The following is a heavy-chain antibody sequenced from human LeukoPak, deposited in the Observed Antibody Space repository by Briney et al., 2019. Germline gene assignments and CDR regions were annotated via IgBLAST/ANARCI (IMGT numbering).Heavy chain of an antibody. J-gene: IGHJ4*02. Sequence: ATVKVTCAAYGCTLTPNYPLRRWQAPGQGKECIGWINPKDGGTNYAQKFRGRVTMTTDTSITTAYMDLNSLRSDDTSVYYCARESPYSSSWFDNWGQGTLVTVSS. CDR3: ARESPYSSSWFDN. CDR1: GCTLTPNY. CDR2: INPKDGGT. V-gene: IGHV1-2*02. D-gene: IGHD6-13*01.